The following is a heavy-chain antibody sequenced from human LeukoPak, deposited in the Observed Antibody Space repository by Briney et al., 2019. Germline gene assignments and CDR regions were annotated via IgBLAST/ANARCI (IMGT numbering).Heavy chain of an antibody. Sequence: ASVKVSCKASGYTFTSYGISWVRQAPGRGLEWMGWISAYNGNTRYAQKLQGRVTMTTDTSTSTAYMELRSLRSDDMAVYYCARTSSSWYEISSNWFDPWGQGTLVTVSS. CDR1: GYTFTSYG. J-gene: IGHJ5*02. CDR3: ARTSSSWYEISSNWFDP. D-gene: IGHD6-13*01. CDR2: ISAYNGNT. V-gene: IGHV1-18*03.